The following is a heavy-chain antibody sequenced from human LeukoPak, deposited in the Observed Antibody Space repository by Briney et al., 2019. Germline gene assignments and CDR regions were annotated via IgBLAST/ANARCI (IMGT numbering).Heavy chain of an antibody. D-gene: IGHD6-6*01. V-gene: IGHV4-59*08. CDR1: GGSISSYC. CDR2: IYYSGST. CDR3: ARGKAAARPSYYYYYYYMDV. Sequence: SETLSLTCTVSGGSISSYCWSWIRQPPGKGLEWIGYIYYSGSTNYNPSLKSRVTISVDTSKNQFSLKLSSVTAADTAVYYCARGKAAARPSYYYYYYYMDVWGKGTTVTVSS. J-gene: IGHJ6*03.